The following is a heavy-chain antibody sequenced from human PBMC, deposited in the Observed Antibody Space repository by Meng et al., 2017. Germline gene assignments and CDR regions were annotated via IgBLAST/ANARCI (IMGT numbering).Heavy chain of an antibody. CDR2: IDYGGST. CDR1: GGYVTVGSHY. J-gene: IGHJ4*02. CDR3: ARTRGDYYFVY. D-gene: IGHD3-16*01. Sequence: VPLKDSGPGVVRASETLSLTCTVHGGYVTVGSHYWSWIRQPPGKGLEWIGYIDYGGSTSYNPSLRSRVTISVDTSNNQFSLKLSSVTAADTAVFYCARTRGDYYFVYWGQGTLVTVSS. V-gene: IGHV4-61*01.